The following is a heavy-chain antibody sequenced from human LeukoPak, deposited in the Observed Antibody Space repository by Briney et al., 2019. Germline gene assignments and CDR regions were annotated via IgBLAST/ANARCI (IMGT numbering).Heavy chain of an antibody. CDR3: ARDSVAMIVVVITTGSVWFDL. CDR1: GYTFTGYY. D-gene: IGHD3-22*01. J-gene: IGHJ5*02. CDR2: INPNSGGT. V-gene: IGHV1-2*02. Sequence: ASVKVSCKASGYTFTGYYMHWVRQAPGQGLEWMGWINPNSGGTNYAQKFQGRVTMTRDTSISTAYMELSRLRSDDTAVYYCARDSVAMIVVVITTGSVWFDLWGQGTLVTVSS.